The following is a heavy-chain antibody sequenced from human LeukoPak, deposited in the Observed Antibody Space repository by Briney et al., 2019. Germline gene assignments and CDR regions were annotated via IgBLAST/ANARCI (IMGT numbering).Heavy chain of an antibody. CDR2: ISGSGGST. CDR3: AKDPAIVATPQYYFDY. Sequence: TGGSLRLSCAASGFTFSSYAMSWVRQAPGKGLEWVSAISGSGGSTYYADSVKGRFTISRDNSKNMLYLQMNSLRAEDTAVYYCAKDPAIVATPQYYFDYWGQGTLVTVSS. V-gene: IGHV3-23*01. J-gene: IGHJ4*02. CDR1: GFTFSSYA. D-gene: IGHD5-12*01.